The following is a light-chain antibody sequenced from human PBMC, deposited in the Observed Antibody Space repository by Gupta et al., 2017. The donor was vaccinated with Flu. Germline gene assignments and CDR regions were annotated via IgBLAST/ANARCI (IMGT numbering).Light chain of an antibody. V-gene: IGKV3-15*01. CDR1: QSVSSN. CDR2: GAS. CDR3: QQYNNWPRT. Sequence: EVVMPPSPATLSVYPGERATLSCRASQSVSSNLAWYQQKPGQAPRLLIYGASTRATGIPARFSGSGSGTEFTLTISSLQSEDFAVYYCQQYNNWPRTFGQGTKVEIK. J-gene: IGKJ1*01.